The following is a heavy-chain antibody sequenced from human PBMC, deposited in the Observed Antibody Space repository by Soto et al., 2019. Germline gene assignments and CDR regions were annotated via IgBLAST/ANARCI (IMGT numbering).Heavy chain of an antibody. J-gene: IGHJ4*02. D-gene: IGHD3-16*02. CDR3: ARIGGYHGPLDY. CDR2: TYYRGST. Sequence: SETLSLTCSVSGFSISSYFWSWIRQPPGRGLEWIGYTYYRGSTNYSPSLKSRVAISLDTSENQFSLKVNSVTAADTAVYYCARIGGYHGPLDYWGQGTPVTVSS. CDR1: GFSISSYF. V-gene: IGHV4-59*01.